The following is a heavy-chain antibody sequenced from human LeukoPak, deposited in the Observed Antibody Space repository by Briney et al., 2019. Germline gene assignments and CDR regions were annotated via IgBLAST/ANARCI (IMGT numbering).Heavy chain of an antibody. J-gene: IGHJ4*02. CDR2: IIPIFGTA. V-gene: IGHV1-69*05. CDR3: ARELRFLEWFRFDY. CDR1: GGTFSSYA. Sequence: SVKVSCKASGGTFSSYAISWVRQAPGQGLEWMGRIIPIFGTANYAQKFQGRVTITTDESTSTAYMELSSLRSEDPAVYYCARELRFLEWFRFDYWGQGTLVTVSS. D-gene: IGHD3-3*01.